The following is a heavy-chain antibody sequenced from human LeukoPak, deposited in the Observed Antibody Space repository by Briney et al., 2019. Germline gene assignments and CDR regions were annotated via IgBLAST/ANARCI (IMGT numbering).Heavy chain of an antibody. V-gene: IGHV3-53*01. CDR3: VYSSAWLFFDH. Sequence: RGSMRLSCAASGFTVSNNYMSWVRQAPGKGLEWVSVIYRGGSTYYADSVKGRFTISRDNSKNTLDLQMNSLRAEDTAVYYCVYSSAWLFFDHWGQGTLVTVSS. CDR1: GFTVSNNY. D-gene: IGHD6-19*01. CDR2: IYRGGST. J-gene: IGHJ4*02.